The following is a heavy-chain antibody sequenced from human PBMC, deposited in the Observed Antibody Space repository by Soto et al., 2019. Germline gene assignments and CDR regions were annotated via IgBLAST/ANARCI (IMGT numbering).Heavy chain of an antibody. CDR3: ASHNGDYVLDY. D-gene: IGHD4-17*01. J-gene: IGHJ4*02. Sequence: QVQLQESGPGLVKPSGTLSLTCAVSGGSITSTNFWNWVRQPPGKGLEWIGEIYHSGGTNYNSSLKSRLLISVDKSKNQFSLELSTVTAADTAVYYCASHNGDYVLDYWGQGVLVIVSS. CDR2: IYHSGGT. V-gene: IGHV4-4*02. CDR1: GGSITSTNF.